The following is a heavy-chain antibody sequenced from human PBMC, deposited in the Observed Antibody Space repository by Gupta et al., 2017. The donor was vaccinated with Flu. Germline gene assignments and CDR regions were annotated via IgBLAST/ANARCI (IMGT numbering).Heavy chain of an antibody. J-gene: IGHJ4*02. CDR3: EKDDWEMMIFGVGVFDS. CDR1: RSDA. Sequence: RSDAIGWGSRGQGKGVEWVEKMTGRGGQTYNRDFVRGRFLRSRENAKNTDSLNLNSLRGEDTDVYYCEKDDWEMMIFGVGVFDSWGQGVQGSVSS. CDR2: MTGRGGQT. V-gene: IGHV3-23*01. D-gene: IGHD3-3*01.